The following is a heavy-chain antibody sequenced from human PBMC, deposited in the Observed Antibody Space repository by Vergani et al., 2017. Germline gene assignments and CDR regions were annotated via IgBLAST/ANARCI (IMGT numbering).Heavy chain of an antibody. V-gene: IGHV3-30*18. CDR1: GFTFSSYG. J-gene: IGHJ4*02. CDR3: AKDYDSSGPDY. CDR2: ISYDGSNT. D-gene: IGHD3-22*01. Sequence: QVHLVESGGGVVQPGRSLRLSCAASGFTFSSYGIHWVRQAPGKGLEWVAVISYDGSNTYYADSVKGRFTISRDNSKNTLYLQMNSLRAEDTAVYYCAKDYDSSGPDYWGQGTLVTVSS.